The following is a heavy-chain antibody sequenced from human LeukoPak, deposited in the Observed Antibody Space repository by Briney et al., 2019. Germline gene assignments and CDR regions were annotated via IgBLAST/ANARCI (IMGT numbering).Heavy chain of an antibody. CDR1: GYSFTSYW. D-gene: IGHD3-22*01. V-gene: IGHV5-51*01. J-gene: IGHJ3*02. Sequence: GESLKISCKGSGYSFTSYWIGWVRQMPGKGLEWMGIIYPGDSDTRHSPSFQGQVTISADKSISTAYLQWSSLKASDTAMYYCARFRPTYYYDSSGYFHDAFDIWGQGTMVTVFS. CDR2: IYPGDSDT. CDR3: ARFRPTYYYDSSGYFHDAFDI.